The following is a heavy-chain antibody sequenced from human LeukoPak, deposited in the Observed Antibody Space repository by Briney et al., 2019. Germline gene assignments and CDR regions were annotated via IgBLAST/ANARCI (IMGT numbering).Heavy chain of an antibody. Sequence: GGSLRLSCAASGFTFSAFWMHWVRQAPGKGLVWVSRINSDGSSPTYADSVKGRFTVSRDNAKNTLYLQMDSLRAEDSAVYYCARGLVHDTSGYYSDYWGQGILVTVSS. J-gene: IGHJ4*02. D-gene: IGHD3-22*01. CDR2: INSDGSSP. V-gene: IGHV3-74*01. CDR1: GFTFSAFW. CDR3: ARGLVHDTSGYYSDY.